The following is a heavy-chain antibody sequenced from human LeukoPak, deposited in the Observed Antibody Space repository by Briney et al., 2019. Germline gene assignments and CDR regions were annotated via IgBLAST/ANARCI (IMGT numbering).Heavy chain of an antibody. CDR2: INHSGST. J-gene: IGHJ4*02. V-gene: IGHV4-34*01. D-gene: IGHD5-18*01. CDR1: GGSFSGYY. CDR3: ARGRIHRLIDY. Sequence: SETLSLTCAVSGGSFSGYYWSWIRQPPGKGREWIGEINHSGSTNYNPSLKSRATISVDTSKNQFSLKLSSVTAADTAVYYCARGRIHRLIDYWGQGTLVTVSS.